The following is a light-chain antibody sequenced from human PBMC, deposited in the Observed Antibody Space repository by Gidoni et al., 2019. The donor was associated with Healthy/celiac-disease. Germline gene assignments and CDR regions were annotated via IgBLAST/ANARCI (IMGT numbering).Light chain of an antibody. CDR2: WAS. CDR1: QSVLYSSNNKNY. Sequence: DIVMTQSPDSLAVSLVERATINCKSSQSVLYSSNNKNYLAWYQQKPGQPPKLLIYWASTRESGVPDRCSGSGSGTDFTLTISSLQAEDVAVYYCQQYYSTRPWTFXXXTKVEIK. V-gene: IGKV4-1*01. J-gene: IGKJ1*01. CDR3: QQYYSTRPWT.